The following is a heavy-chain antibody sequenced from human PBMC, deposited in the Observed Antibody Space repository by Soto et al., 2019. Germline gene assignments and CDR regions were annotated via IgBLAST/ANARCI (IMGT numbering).Heavy chain of an antibody. Sequence: PSETLSLTCTVPGGSISSYYWSWIRQPPGKGLEWIGYIYYSGSTNYNPSLKSRVTISVDTSKNQFSLKLSSVTAADTAVHYCARAPVYYYGSGSYGSGPRYYYGMDVWGQGTTDTVSS. V-gene: IGHV4-59*01. CDR1: GGSISSYY. CDR2: IYYSGST. CDR3: ARAPVYYYGSGSYGSGPRYYYGMDV. J-gene: IGHJ6*02. D-gene: IGHD3-10*01.